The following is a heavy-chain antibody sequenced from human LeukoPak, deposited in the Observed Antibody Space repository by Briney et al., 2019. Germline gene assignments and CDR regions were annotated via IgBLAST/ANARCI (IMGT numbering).Heavy chain of an antibody. CDR3: ARLPADYDYVWGSSY. CDR2: INDSGSS. J-gene: IGHJ4*02. CDR1: GGSFSGYY. V-gene: IGHV4-34*01. Sequence: SETLSLTCAVYGGSFSGYYWSWIRHPPGKGLEWIGEINDSGSSNYSPYLKSRVTISVDACKNQLSLTLSSLTAADTAVYYCARLPADYDYVWGSSYWGQGTLVTVSS. D-gene: IGHD3-16*01.